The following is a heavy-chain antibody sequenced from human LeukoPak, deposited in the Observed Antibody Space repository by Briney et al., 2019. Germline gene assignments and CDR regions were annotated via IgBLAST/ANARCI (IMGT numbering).Heavy chain of an antibody. CDR3: ASVSGEYCSGGSCYRSYYYYGMDV. V-gene: IGHV1-24*01. D-gene: IGHD2-15*01. CDR2: FDPEDGET. J-gene: IGHJ6*02. CDR1: GYTLTELS. Sequence: GASVKVSCKVSGYTLTELSMHWVRQAPGKGLEWMGGFDPEDGETIYAQKLQGRVTMTTDTSTSTAYMELRSLRSDDTAVYYCASVSGEYCSGGSCYRSYYYYGMDVWGQGTTVTVSS.